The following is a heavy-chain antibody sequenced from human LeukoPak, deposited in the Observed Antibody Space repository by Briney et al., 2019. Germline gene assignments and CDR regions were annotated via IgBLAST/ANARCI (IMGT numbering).Heavy chain of an antibody. D-gene: IGHD2-2*01. Sequence: GGSLRLSCAASGFTFSSYAMSWVRQAPGKGLEWVSAISGSGGSTYYADSVKGRFTISRDNSKNTLYLQMNSLRAEDTAVYYCAKMHCSSTSCYVNFDYWGQGTLVTVSS. CDR2: ISGSGGST. J-gene: IGHJ4*02. CDR1: GFTFSSYA. CDR3: AKMHCSSTSCYVNFDY. V-gene: IGHV3-23*01.